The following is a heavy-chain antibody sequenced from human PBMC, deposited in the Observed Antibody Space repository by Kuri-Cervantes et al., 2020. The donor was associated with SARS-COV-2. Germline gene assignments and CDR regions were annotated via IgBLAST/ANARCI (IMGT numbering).Heavy chain of an antibody. Sequence: GESLKISCAASGFTFSSYEMNWVRQAPGKGLEWVSYISSSGSTIYYADSVKGRFTISRDNAKNMLFLQMNSLRAEDTAVYYCAADSHYYDRGGAAFDIWGQGTMVTVSS. CDR3: AADSHYYDRGGAAFDI. CDR1: GFTFSSYE. CDR2: ISSSGSTI. D-gene: IGHD3-22*01. V-gene: IGHV3-48*03. J-gene: IGHJ3*02.